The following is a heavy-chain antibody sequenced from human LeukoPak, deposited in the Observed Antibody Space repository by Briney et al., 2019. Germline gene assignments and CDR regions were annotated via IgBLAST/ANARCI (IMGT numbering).Heavy chain of an antibody. CDR3: ARSLPYGTTWYGRSDF. D-gene: IGHD6-13*01. CDR1: GFPFNAYW. Sequence: GGSLRLSCAASGFPFNAYWMTWVRQAPGKGLEWVANIRQDGDTKYYVDSVKGRFTISRDNAMNSLYLQMNSLRAEDTAIYYCARSLPYGTTWYGRSDFWGQGALVTVSS. CDR2: IRQDGDTK. V-gene: IGHV3-7*03. J-gene: IGHJ4*02.